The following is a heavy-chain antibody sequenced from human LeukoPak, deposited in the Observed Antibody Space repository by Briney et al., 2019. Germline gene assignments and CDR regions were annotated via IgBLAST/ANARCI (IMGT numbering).Heavy chain of an antibody. Sequence: SETLSLTCTVSGRSISSSSYYWGWIRQPPGKGLEWIGSIYYSGSTYYNPSLKSRVTISVDTSKNQFSLRLSSVTAADTAVYYCARTWVSSGPNFNWYFDLWGRGTLVTVSS. CDR1: GRSISSSSYY. CDR3: ARTWVSSGPNFNWYFDL. D-gene: IGHD4/OR15-4a*01. CDR2: IYYSGST. V-gene: IGHV4-39*01. J-gene: IGHJ2*01.